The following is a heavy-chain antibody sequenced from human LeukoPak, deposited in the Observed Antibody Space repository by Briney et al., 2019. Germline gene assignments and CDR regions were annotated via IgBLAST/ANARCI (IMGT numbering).Heavy chain of an antibody. D-gene: IGHD2-15*01. J-gene: IGHJ6*02. V-gene: IGHV1-58*02. CDR3: AATVHYCSGGGCYNHYYGMDV. Sequence: ASVKVSCKASGYTFTSYDINWVRQATGQGLEWIGWIVVGSGNTNSAQKFQERVTITRDMSTSTAYMELSGLRSEDTAVYYCAATVHYCSGGGCYNHYYGMDVWGRGTTVTVSS. CDR1: GYTFTSYD. CDR2: IVVGSGNT.